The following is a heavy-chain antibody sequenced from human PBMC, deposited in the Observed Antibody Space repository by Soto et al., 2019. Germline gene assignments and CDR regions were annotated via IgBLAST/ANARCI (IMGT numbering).Heavy chain of an antibody. CDR2: IWYDGSNK. Sequence: ESGGGVVQPGRSLRLSCAASGFTFSSYGMHWVRQAPGKGLEWVAVIWYDGSNKYYADSVKGRFTISRDNSKNTLYLQMNSLRAEDTAVYYCASADYDSSGYYRNWGQGTLVTVSS. D-gene: IGHD3-22*01. CDR1: GFTFSSYG. V-gene: IGHV3-33*01. J-gene: IGHJ4*02. CDR3: ASADYDSSGYYRN.